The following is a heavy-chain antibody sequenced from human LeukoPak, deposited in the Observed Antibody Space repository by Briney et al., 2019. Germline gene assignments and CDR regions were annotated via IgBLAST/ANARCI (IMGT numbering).Heavy chain of an antibody. J-gene: IGHJ4*02. CDR1: GGSISSGGYY. V-gene: IGHV4-31*03. CDR3: ARKYDILTGPLDY. CDR2: IYYSGST. Sequence: SETLSLTCTVSGGSISSGGYYWSWIRQHPGKGLEWIGYIYYSGSTYYNPSLKSRVTISVDTSKNQFSLKLSSVTAADTAVYYCARKYDILTGPLDYRGQGILVTVSS. D-gene: IGHD3-9*01.